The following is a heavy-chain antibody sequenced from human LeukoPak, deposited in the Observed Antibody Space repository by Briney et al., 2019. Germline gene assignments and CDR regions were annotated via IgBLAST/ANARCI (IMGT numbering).Heavy chain of an antibody. D-gene: IGHD5-18*01. CDR1: GFTFSSYG. V-gene: IGHV3-30*18. Sequence: GGSLRLSCAASGFTFSSYGTHWVRQAPGKGLEWVAVISYDGSNKYYADSVKGRFTISRDNSKNTLYLQMNSLRAEDTAVYYCAKDRNVDTAMVTDYWGQGTLVTVSP. J-gene: IGHJ4*02. CDR2: ISYDGSNK. CDR3: AKDRNVDTAMVTDY.